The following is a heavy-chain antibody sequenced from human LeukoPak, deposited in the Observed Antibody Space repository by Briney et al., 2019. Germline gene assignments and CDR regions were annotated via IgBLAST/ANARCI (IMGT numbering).Heavy chain of an antibody. CDR1: GFTFSSYA. J-gene: IGHJ4*02. D-gene: IGHD5-18*01. CDR2: ISGSGDST. V-gene: IGHV3-23*01. CDR3: AKDPPVDTVMAHFDS. Sequence: PGGSLRLSCAGSGFTFSSYAMSWVRQAPGKGLEWVSAISGSGDSTYYADSVKGRFTVSRDNSKNTLYLQMNSLRADDTAVYYCAKDPPVDTVMAHFDSWGQGTLVTVSS.